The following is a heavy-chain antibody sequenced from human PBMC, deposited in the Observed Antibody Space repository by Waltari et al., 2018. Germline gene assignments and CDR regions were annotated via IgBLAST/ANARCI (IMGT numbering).Heavy chain of an antibody. CDR2: LDAEDRET. CDR3: ATGRYYDSSGYYDY. Sequence: QVQLVQSGAEVKKPGASVKVSCKVSGYTLTDLSMHWVRKAPGKWLEWMGGLDAEDRETSYGQKFQGRVTMTEDTATDTAYMELSSLRAEDTAVDYCATGRYYDSSGYYDYWGQGTLVTVSS. J-gene: IGHJ4*02. D-gene: IGHD3-22*01. CDR1: GYTLTDLS. V-gene: IGHV1-24*01.